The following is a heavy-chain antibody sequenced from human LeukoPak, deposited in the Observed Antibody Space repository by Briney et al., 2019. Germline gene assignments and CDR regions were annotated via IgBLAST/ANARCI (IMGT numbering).Heavy chain of an antibody. D-gene: IGHD3-10*01. V-gene: IGHV4-61*01. Sequence: PSETLSLTCTVSGFSVTTDSYCWGWIRQPPGKGLEWIGYDYCGGNTNYDPSLKRRVTISVDTSKNQFSLTLTSVTAADTAVYFCARDHFGSLDSWGQGILVTVSS. CDR2: DYCGGNT. CDR1: GFSVTTDSYC. CDR3: ARDHFGSLDS. J-gene: IGHJ4*02.